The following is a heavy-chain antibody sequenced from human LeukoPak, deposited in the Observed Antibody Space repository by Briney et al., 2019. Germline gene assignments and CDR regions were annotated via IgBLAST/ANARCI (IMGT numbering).Heavy chain of an antibody. J-gene: IGHJ6*03. D-gene: IGHD3-10*01. Sequence: ASVKVSCKASGYTFTGYYMHWVRQAPGQGLEWMGWINPNSGGTNYAQKFQGRVTMTRDTSISTAYMELSRLRSDDTAVYYCARERYYGSGSENPYYYYYMDVWGKGTTVTVSS. V-gene: IGHV1-2*02. CDR3: ARERYYGSGSENPYYYYYMDV. CDR1: GYTFTGYY. CDR2: INPNSGGT.